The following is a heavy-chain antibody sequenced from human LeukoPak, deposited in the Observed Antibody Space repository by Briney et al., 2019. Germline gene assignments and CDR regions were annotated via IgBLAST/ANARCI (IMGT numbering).Heavy chain of an antibody. D-gene: IGHD6-19*01. CDR2: INDNGAGT. CDR3: ANLAVAKGNWFDP. V-gene: IGHV3-23*01. Sequence: GGSLRLSCAASGFTFDDYGMSWVRQAPGKGLKWVSTINDNGAGTYYADSVKGRFTISRDNSKNTLYLQMNSLRAEDTAVYYCANLAVAKGNWFDPWGQGTLVTVSS. J-gene: IGHJ5*02. CDR1: GFTFDDYG.